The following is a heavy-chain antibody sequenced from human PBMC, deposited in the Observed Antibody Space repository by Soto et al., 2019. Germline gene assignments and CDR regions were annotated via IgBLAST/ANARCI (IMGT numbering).Heavy chain of an antibody. J-gene: IGHJ4*02. D-gene: IGHD3-22*01. CDR2: ISSSSSYT. Sequence: AGSQIHSCEPSGLTFIYYYVSWIRPAPGKGLEWVSYISSSSSYTNYADSVKGRFTISRDNAKNSLYLQMNSLRAEDTAVYYCARALMIVVGPDYWGQGTLVKVAS. V-gene: IGHV3-11*06. CDR3: ARALMIVVGPDY. CDR1: GLTFIYYY.